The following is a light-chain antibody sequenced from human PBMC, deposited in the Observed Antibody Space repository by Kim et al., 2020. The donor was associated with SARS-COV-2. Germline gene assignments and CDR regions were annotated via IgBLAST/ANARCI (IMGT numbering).Light chain of an antibody. V-gene: IGLV1-44*01. Sequence: QSVLTQPPSASGTPGQRVTISCSGSSSTIGSNIVNWYQLVPGTAPKLLIYSNNQRPSGVPDRFSGSKSGTSASLAISGLQSEDEADYYCAAWDDRLNGWVFGGGTQLTV. J-gene: IGLJ3*02. CDR1: SSTIGSNI. CDR2: SNN. CDR3: AAWDDRLNGWV.